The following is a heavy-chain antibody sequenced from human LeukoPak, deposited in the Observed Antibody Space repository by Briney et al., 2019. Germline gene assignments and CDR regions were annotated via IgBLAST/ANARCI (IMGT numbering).Heavy chain of an antibody. D-gene: IGHD1-26*01. CDR3: AKDSLSWELLKPDAFDI. CDR1: GFTFDDYA. V-gene: IGHV3-9*01. Sequence: PGGSLRLSCAASGFTFDDYAMHWVRQAPGKGLEWVSGISWNSGSIGYADSVKGRFTISRDNAKNSLYLQMNSLRAEVTALYYCAKDSLSWELLKPDAFDIWGQGIMVTVSS. J-gene: IGHJ3*02. CDR2: ISWNSGSI.